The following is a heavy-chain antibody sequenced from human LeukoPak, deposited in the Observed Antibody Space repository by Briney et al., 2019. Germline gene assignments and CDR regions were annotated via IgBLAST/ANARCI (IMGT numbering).Heavy chain of an antibody. J-gene: IGHJ5*02. CDR3: ARGVDTAVVSGGYNFFDP. Sequence: PSETLSLTCNVSGGSTTSYYWNWIRQPAGEGLEWIGRIYATGSTNYNPSLQSRVTMSIDTAKNQLSLEMRSVTAADTAVYYCARGVDTAVVSGGYNFFDPWGQGILVTVSS. CDR2: IYATGST. V-gene: IGHV4-4*07. CDR1: GGSTTSYY. D-gene: IGHD5-18*01.